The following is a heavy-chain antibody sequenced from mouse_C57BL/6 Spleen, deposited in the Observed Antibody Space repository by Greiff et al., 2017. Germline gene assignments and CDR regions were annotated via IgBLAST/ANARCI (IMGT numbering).Heavy chain of an antibody. CDR1: GYTFTDYE. V-gene: IGHV1-15*01. J-gene: IGHJ2*01. CDR3: TRNRANWNYFDY. Sequence: VQLQQSGAELVRPGASVTLSCKASGYTFTDYEMHWVKQTPVHGLEWIGAIDPETGGTAYNQKFKGKAILTADKSSSTAYMELRSLTSEDSAVYYCTRNRANWNYFDYWGQGTTLTVSS. D-gene: IGHD4-1*01. CDR2: IDPETGGT.